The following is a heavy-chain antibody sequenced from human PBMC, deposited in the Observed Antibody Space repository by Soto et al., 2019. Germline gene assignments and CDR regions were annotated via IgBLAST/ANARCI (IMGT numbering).Heavy chain of an antibody. CDR1: GYSFTSYW. CDR3: AIYISSWYRSYCMDV. V-gene: IGHV5-51*01. D-gene: IGHD6-13*01. J-gene: IGHJ6*02. Sequence: PGESLKISCKGSGYSFTSYWIGWVRQMPGKGLEWMGIIYPGDSDTRYSPSFQGQVTISADKSISTAYLQWSSLKASDTAMYYCAIYISSWYRSYCMDVWGPATSVTVS. CDR2: IYPGDSDT.